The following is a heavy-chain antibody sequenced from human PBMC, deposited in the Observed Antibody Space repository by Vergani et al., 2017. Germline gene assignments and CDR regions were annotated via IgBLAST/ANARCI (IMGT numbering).Heavy chain of an antibody. J-gene: IGHJ6*02. CDR2: IWYDGSNK. V-gene: IGHV3-33*01. CDR3: ARDMVTASRSYYYGMDV. Sequence: QVQLVESGGGVVQPGRSLRLSCAASGFTFSSYGMHWVRQAPGKGLEWVAVIWYDGSNKYYADSVKGRFTISRDNSKNTLYLQMNSLRAEETAVYYCARDMVTASRSYYYGMDVWGQGTTVTVSS. CDR1: GFTFSSYG. D-gene: IGHD2-21*02.